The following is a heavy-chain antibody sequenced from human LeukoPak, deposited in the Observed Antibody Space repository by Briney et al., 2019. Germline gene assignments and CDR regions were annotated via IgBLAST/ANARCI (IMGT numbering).Heavy chain of an antibody. D-gene: IGHD3-10*01. CDR3: ARKRGYYGSGSFDY. CDR2: IYYTGST. J-gene: IGHJ4*02. V-gene: IGHV4-59*01. Sequence: PSETLSLTCSLSGASISGYYWSWIRQPPGPGLEWIAYIYYTGSTNYNPSLKSRVTILLDPSKNQFSLMVNSGATTDTAAYYLARKRGYYGSGSFDYWGQGNPVTVSS. CDR1: GASISGYY.